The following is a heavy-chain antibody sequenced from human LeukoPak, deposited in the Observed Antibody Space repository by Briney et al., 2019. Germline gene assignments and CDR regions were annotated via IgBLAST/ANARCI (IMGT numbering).Heavy chain of an antibody. D-gene: IGHD2-2*01. CDR2: INTDGSST. CDR1: VFPFSSYW. CDR3: ARTIVPAAPLDY. J-gene: IGHJ4*02. Sequence: GGSLRLSCAASVFPFSSYWMHGVRQAPGKGLVWVLRINTDGSSTIYADSVKGRVTISRDNANNTLYLQITSLRAEDTAVYYCARTIVPAAPLDYWGQGTLVTVSS. V-gene: IGHV3-74*01.